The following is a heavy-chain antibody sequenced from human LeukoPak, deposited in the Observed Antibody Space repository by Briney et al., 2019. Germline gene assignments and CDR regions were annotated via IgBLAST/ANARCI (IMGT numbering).Heavy chain of an antibody. CDR1: GFTFSSYG. CDR2: IRYDGSNK. J-gene: IGHJ4*02. CDR3: ARDTGYSDSSGYYGTNFDS. D-gene: IGHD3-22*01. V-gene: IGHV3-30*02. Sequence: GGSLRLSCAASGFTFSSYGMYWVRQAPGKGLEWVAFIRYDGSNKYYADSVKGRFTVSRDNSKNTLYLQMKSLRAEDTAVYYCARDTGYSDSSGYYGTNFDSWGQGTLVTVSS.